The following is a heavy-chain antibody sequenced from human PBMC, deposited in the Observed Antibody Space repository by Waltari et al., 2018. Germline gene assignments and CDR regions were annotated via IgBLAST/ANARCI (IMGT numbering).Heavy chain of an antibody. V-gene: IGHV4-59*11. CDR1: GGSISSHY. Sequence: QVQLQESGPGLVKPSETLSLTCPVSGGSISSHYWSWIRQPPGKGLEWIGYIYYSGSTNYNPSLKSRVTISVDTSKNQFSLKLSSVTAADTAVYYCARNPNSSPYYFDYWGQGTLVTVSS. CDR3: ARNPNSSPYYFDY. D-gene: IGHD6-6*01. CDR2: IYYSGST. J-gene: IGHJ4*02.